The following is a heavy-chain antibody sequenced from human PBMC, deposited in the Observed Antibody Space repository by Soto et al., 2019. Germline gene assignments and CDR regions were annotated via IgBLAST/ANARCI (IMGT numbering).Heavy chain of an antibody. CDR2: INSDGSST. CDR3: ARVPRSSGWYGAEYLQH. V-gene: IGHV3-74*01. D-gene: IGHD6-19*01. J-gene: IGHJ1*01. CDR1: GFTFSSYW. Sequence: EVQLVESGGGLVQPGGSLRLSCAASGFTFSSYWMHWVRQAPGKGLVWVSRINSDGSSTSYADSVKGRFTISRDNAKNTLYLHMNSLRAEDTAVYYCARVPRSSGWYGAEYLQHWGQGTLVTVSS.